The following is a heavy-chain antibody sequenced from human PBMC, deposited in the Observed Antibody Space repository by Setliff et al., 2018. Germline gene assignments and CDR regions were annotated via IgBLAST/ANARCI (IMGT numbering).Heavy chain of an antibody. V-gene: IGHV3-11*01. CDR2: ISLSGNTI. D-gene: IGHD6-19*01. J-gene: IGHJ3*02. Sequence: GALRLSCMASGFTFSDYYMSWIRQAPGEGLEWVSYISLSGNTIYYADSVKGRFTISRDNAKNSLYLQMNSLRAEDTALYYCAREFSGWLVPRGGDAFDIWGQGTMVTVSS. CDR3: AREFSGWLVPRGGDAFDI. CDR1: GFTFSDYY.